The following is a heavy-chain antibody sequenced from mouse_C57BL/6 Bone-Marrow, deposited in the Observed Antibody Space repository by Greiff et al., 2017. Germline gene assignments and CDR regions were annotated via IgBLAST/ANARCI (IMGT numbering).Heavy chain of an antibody. V-gene: IGHV1-72*01. CDR3: PHADSLYSYFAV. CDR1: GYTFTSYW. J-gene: IGHJ1*03. Sequence: QVQLQQPGAELVKPGASVKLSCKASGYTFTSYWMHWVKQRPGRGLEWIGRIDPNSGGTKYNEKFKSKATLTVDKPSIIAYMLLSRLTSKVSAVYYCPHADSLYSYFAVWGTATTVTVSS. D-gene: IGHD2-13*01. CDR2: IDPNSGGT.